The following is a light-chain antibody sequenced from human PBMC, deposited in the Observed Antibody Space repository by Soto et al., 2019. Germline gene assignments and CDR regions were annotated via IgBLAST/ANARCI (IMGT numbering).Light chain of an antibody. CDR1: RGLGTW. CDR2: AAS. CDR3: LQTNSFPYT. Sequence: DIQMTQSPSSVSASLGDRVTITCRASRGLGTWLAWYQQKPGKAPNLLIYAASSLHSGVPSRFSGSGSETEFTLTINSLQPEDFATYYCLQTNSFPYTFGQGTKLEIK. J-gene: IGKJ2*01. V-gene: IGKV1D-12*01.